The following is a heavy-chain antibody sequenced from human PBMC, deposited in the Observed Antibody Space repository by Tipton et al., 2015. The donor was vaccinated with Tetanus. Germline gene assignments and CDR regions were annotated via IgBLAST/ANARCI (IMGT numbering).Heavy chain of an antibody. CDR3: ARVRAILRRALSGLYWLDP. Sequence: TLSLTCSVSNGSISSGGYYWSWIRQYPGKGLEWIGLLYHTGVTYYNPSLQSRVAISVDTSKNQFSLEVASVTVSATAVYYCARVRAILRRALSGLYWLDPWGQGILVTVSS. CDR2: LYHTGVT. V-gene: IGHV4-31*03. D-gene: IGHD3-16*01. J-gene: IGHJ5*02. CDR1: NGSISSGGYY.